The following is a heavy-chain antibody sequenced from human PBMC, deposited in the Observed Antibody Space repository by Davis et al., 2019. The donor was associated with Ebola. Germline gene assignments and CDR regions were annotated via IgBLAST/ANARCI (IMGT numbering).Heavy chain of an antibody. J-gene: IGHJ4*02. V-gene: IGHV3-73*01. CDR3: TRPEGLGEILGY. CDR2: IRRKAEGYAT. Sequence: GESLKISCAASGFTFSGSAMHWVRQASGKGLEWVGHIRRKAEGYATVYAASVKGRFTLSRDDSKNTAYLQMNSLKIEDTAVYYCTRPEGLGEILGYCGPGTLVTVSS. CDR1: GFTFSGSA. D-gene: IGHD3-10*01.